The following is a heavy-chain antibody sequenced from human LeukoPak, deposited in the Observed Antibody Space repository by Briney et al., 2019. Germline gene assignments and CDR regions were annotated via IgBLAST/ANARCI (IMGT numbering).Heavy chain of an antibody. CDR1: GGSISSYY. CDR2: IYYSGST. V-gene: IGHV4-59*12. J-gene: IGHJ5*02. CDR3: ARDLNYYDSSGYWFDP. Sequence: SETLSLTCTVSGGSISSYYWSWIRQPPGKGLEWIGSIYYSGSTYYNPSLKSRVTISVDTSKNQFSLKLSSVTAADTAVYYCARDLNYYDSSGYWFDPWGQGTLVTVSS. D-gene: IGHD3-22*01.